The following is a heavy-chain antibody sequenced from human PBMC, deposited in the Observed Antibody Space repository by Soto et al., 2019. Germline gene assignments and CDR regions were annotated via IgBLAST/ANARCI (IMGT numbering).Heavy chain of an antibody. CDR1: GFTFSDYY. CDR3: ARDDLPMVRGGIYYYYYMDV. V-gene: IGHV3-11*01. D-gene: IGHD3-10*01. Sequence: GGSLRLSCAASGFTFSDYYMSWIRQAPGKGLEWVSYISSSGSTIYYADSVKGRFTISRDNAKNSLYLQMNSLRAEDTAVYYCARDDLPMVRGGIYYYYYMDVWGKGTTVTVSS. CDR2: ISSSGSTI. J-gene: IGHJ6*03.